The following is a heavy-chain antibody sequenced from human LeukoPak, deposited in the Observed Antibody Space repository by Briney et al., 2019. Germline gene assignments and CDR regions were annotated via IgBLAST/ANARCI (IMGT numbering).Heavy chain of an antibody. Sequence: GGSLRLSCATSGFTFSSYWMTWVRQAPGQGLEWVANINLDGSVQWYADPVKGRFTVSRDNAKNSVYLQMNSLRGEDTAVYYCAREGGVADYWGQGTLVTVSS. CDR2: INLDGSVQ. CDR3: AREGGVADY. CDR1: GFTFSSYW. V-gene: IGHV3-7*01. J-gene: IGHJ4*02. D-gene: IGHD3-16*01.